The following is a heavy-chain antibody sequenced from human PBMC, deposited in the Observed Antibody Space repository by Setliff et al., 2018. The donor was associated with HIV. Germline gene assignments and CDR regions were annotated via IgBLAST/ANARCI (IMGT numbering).Heavy chain of an antibody. D-gene: IGHD4-17*01. CDR1: GYTFTAYG. CDR2: IDTNSGSP. Sequence: SCKTSGYTFTAYGINWVRQAPGQGLEWMGWIDTNSGSPTYAQAFTGRFLFSVDTVVATAYLQINNLKTEDTAVYYCARALYGDYGGDLNWLDPWGQGTRVTVSS. CDR3: ARALYGDYGGDLNWLDP. V-gene: IGHV7-4-1*02. J-gene: IGHJ5*02.